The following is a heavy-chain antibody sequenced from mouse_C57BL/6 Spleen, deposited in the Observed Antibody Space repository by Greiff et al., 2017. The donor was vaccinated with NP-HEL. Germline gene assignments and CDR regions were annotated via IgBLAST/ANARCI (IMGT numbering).Heavy chain of an antibody. J-gene: IGHJ3*01. CDR2: IYPGSGST. D-gene: IGHD2-4*01. CDR3: AGGDYDAAWFAY. CDR1: GYTFTSYW. V-gene: IGHV1-55*01. Sequence: QVQLKQPGAELVKPGASVKMSCKASGYTFTSYWITWVKQRPGQGLEWIGDIYPGSGSTNYNEKFKSKATLTVDTSSSTAYMQLSSLTSEDSAVYYCAGGDYDAAWFAYWGQGTLVTVSA.